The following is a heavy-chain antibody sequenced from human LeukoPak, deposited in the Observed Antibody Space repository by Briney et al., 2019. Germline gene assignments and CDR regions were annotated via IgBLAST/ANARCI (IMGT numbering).Heavy chain of an antibody. J-gene: IGHJ3*02. V-gene: IGHV1-69*06. CDR1: GGTFSSYA. CDR2: IIPIFGTA. Sequence: SVKVSCKASGGTFSSYAISWVRQAPGQGLEWMGGIIPIFGTANYAQKFQGRVTITADKSTSTAYMELSSLRSEDTAVYYCARDLAYNIVVVPAAPRGDAFDIWGQGTMVTVSS. CDR3: ARDLAYNIVVVPAAPRGDAFDI. D-gene: IGHD2-2*01.